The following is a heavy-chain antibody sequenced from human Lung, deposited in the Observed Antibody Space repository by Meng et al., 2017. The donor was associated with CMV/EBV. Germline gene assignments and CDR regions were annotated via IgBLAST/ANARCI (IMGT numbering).Heavy chain of an antibody. CDR3: AKASLSYYSDSSAHYFFDF. Sequence: GESXKISCEASGFTFSSYAMSWVRQAPGKGLEWVSVIYSGGGSTYYADSVKGRFAISRDNSKNTLNLQMNSLRAEDTAIYYCAKASLSYYSDSSAHYFFDFWGQGNXVTGAS. CDR2: IYSGGGST. CDR1: GFTFSSYA. J-gene: IGHJ4*02. V-gene: IGHV3-23*03. D-gene: IGHD3-22*01.